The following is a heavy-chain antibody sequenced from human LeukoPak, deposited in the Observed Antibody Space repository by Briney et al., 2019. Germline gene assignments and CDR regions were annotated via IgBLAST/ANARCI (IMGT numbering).Heavy chain of an antibody. D-gene: IGHD1-26*01. CDR2: IDTSSSTI. CDR3: ARDMGYSGSWPGYFDY. V-gene: IGHV3-48*04. CDR1: GFTFSSYS. J-gene: IGHJ4*02. Sequence: GGSLRLSCAASGFTFSSYSMSWVRQAPGKGLEWVSYIDTSSSTIYYADSVKGRFTVSRDNAKNSLYLQMKSLRAEDTTVYYCARDMGYSGSWPGYFDYWGQGVLVTVSS.